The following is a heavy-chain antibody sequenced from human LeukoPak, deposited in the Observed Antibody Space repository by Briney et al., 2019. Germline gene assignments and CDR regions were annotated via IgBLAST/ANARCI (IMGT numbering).Heavy chain of an antibody. Sequence: GGSLRLSCAASGFTISTYGMNWVRQAPRKGLEWVSVIFGTGDSTYYADSLKGRFTISRDRSKNTLYLEMHSLRADDTAVYYCAKDQKPDSGYDIDYWGQGTLVTVSS. D-gene: IGHD5-12*01. CDR2: IFGTGDST. CDR3: AKDQKPDSGYDIDY. J-gene: IGHJ4*02. V-gene: IGHV3-23*01. CDR1: GFTISTYG.